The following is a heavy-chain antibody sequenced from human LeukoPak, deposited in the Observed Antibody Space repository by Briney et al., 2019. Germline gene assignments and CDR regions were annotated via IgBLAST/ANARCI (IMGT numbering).Heavy chain of an antibody. D-gene: IGHD3-3*01. CDR1: GFTFSRHG. CDR2: ISNDGSRK. J-gene: IGHJ4*02. V-gene: IGHV3-30*03. Sequence: GGSLRLSCAPSGFTFSRHGMHWVRQAPGKGLEWMAIISNDGSRKYYAHSVEGRFSISRDNSKNTLYLQMDSLRAEDTAVYYCARDRAWNYFDYWGQGTLVTVSS. CDR3: ARDRAWNYFDY.